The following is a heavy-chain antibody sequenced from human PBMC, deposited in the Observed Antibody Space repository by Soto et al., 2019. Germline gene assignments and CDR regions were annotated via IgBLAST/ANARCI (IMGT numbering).Heavy chain of an antibody. J-gene: IGHJ4*02. V-gene: IGHV1-69*12. CDR3: ASGIQLWLRRINNGDSG. D-gene: IGHD5-18*01. CDR1: GCTLSTYA. Sequence: QVQLVQSGAEVKKPETSVKVSCKSPGCTLSTYAISWVRQAPGQGLEWMGGIIPMFGTANYAQRFQDRVTITADESTNTVYMERISLRSEDTAVYFCASGIQLWLRRINNGDSGWGQGTLVTVSS. CDR2: IIPMFGTA.